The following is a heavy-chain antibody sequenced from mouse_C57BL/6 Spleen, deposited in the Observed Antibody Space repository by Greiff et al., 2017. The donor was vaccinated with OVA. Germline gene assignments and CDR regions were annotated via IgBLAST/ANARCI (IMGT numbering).Heavy chain of an antibody. CDR2: TDPNSGGT. J-gene: IGHJ4*01. CDR1: GYTFTSYW. V-gene: IGHV1-72*01. CDR3: AREGGDYENAMDY. Sequence: QVQLQQPGAELVKPGASVKLSCKASGYTFTSYWMHWVKQRPGRGLEWIGRTDPNSGGTKYNEKFKSKATLTVDKPSSTAYMQLSSLTSEDSAVYYCAREGGDYENAMDYWGQGTSVTVSS. D-gene: IGHD2-4*01.